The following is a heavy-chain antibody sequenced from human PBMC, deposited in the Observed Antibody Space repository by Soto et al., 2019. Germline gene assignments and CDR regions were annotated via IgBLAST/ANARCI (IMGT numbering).Heavy chain of an antibody. CDR1: GFTFSTYA. CDR3: ARHGAGCSGGSCYSIRVWATPPRFDP. Sequence: AGGSLRLSCAAFGFTFSTYAMHWVRQPPGKGLVWVSRINSDGSTTNYADSVKGRFTISRDTSKNQFSLKLSSVTAADTAVYYCARHGAGCSGGSCYSIRVWATPPRFDPWGQGTLVTVSS. J-gene: IGHJ5*02. D-gene: IGHD2-15*01. V-gene: IGHV3-74*01. CDR2: INSDGSTT.